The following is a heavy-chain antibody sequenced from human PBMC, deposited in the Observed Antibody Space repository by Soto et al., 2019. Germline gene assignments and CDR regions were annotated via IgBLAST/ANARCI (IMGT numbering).Heavy chain of an antibody. Sequence: GGSLRLSCAASGFTVSSNYMSWVRQAPGKGLEWVSVIYSGGSTYYADSVKGRFTISRDNSKNTLYLQMNSLRAEDTAVYYCARDRRGVGVVTYYYYYYYMDVWGKGTTVTVSS. CDR3: ARDRRGVGVVTYYYYYYYMDV. J-gene: IGHJ6*03. V-gene: IGHV3-66*01. D-gene: IGHD3-22*01. CDR1: GFTVSSNY. CDR2: IYSGGST.